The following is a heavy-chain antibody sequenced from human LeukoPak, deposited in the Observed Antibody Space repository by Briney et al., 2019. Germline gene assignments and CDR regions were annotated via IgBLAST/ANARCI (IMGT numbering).Heavy chain of an antibody. CDR3: AIYGYSSG. J-gene: IGHJ4*02. CDR2: FGTRGGT. D-gene: IGHD6-19*01. Sequence: GGSLRLSCEASGFTFSTSAMSWVRQAPGKGLEWVSSFGTRGGTYYADSVKGRFTISRDNSKNTLYLQMNSLRAEDTAVYYCAIYGYSSGWGQGTLVTVSS. CDR1: GFTFSTSA. V-gene: IGHV3-23*01.